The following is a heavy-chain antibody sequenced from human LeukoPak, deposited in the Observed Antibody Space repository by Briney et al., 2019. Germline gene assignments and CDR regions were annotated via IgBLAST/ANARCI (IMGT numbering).Heavy chain of an antibody. V-gene: IGHV3-9*01. Sequence: GGSLRLSCAASGFTFDDYAMHWVRQAPGKGLEWVSGISWNSGSIGYADSVKGRFTISRDNAKNSLYLQMNSLRAEDTALYYCAKDGYGSGSYHGWFDPWGQGTLVTVSS. CDR3: AKDGYGSGSYHGWFDP. D-gene: IGHD3-10*01. CDR1: GFTFDDYA. CDR2: ISWNSGSI. J-gene: IGHJ5*02.